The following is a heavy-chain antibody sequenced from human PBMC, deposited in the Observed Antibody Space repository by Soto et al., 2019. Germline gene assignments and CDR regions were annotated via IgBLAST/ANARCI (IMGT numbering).Heavy chain of an antibody. V-gene: IGHV3-7*01. D-gene: IGHD6-19*01. CDR3: ARDHINGWKFDY. Sequence: GGSLRLSCAASGLTFSNYWMSWVRQAPGKGLEGVANIKQDGSQNYSVDSVKGRFTTSRDNTKNSFYLQMNSLRAEDTAVYYCARDHINGWKFDYWGRGTLVTVSS. CDR2: IKQDGSQN. CDR1: GLTFSNYW. J-gene: IGHJ4*02.